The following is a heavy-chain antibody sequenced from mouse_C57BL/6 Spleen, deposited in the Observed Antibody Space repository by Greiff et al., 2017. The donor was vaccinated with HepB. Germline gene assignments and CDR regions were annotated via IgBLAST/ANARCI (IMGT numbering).Heavy chain of an antibody. J-gene: IGHJ3*01. CDR3: ARGVDCGSREFAY. CDR1: GYPFPCYW. V-gene: IGHV1-72*01. Sequence: QVQLQQSGAELVKPGASVKLSCKASGYPFPCYWMHWVTQRPGRGLEWIGRIYPNSGGTKYNEKLKGKATLTVDKPSSTTYMQLSSLTSEDAAVYYCARGVDCGSREFAYWGQGTLVTVAA. D-gene: IGHD1-1*01. CDR2: IYPNSGGT.